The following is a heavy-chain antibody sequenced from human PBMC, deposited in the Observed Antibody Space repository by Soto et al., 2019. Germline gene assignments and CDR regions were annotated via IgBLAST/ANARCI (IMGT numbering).Heavy chain of an antibody. CDR3: AGSDPSGSYYYYGMDV. V-gene: IGHV3-30*04. CDR2: ISYDGSNK. D-gene: IGHD1-26*01. Sequence: GGSLRLSCAASGFTFSSYAMHWVRQAPGKGLEWVAVISYDGSNKYYADSVKGRFTISRDNSKNTLYLQMNSLRAEDTAVYYCAGSDPSGSYYYYGMDVWGQGTTVTVSS. J-gene: IGHJ6*02. CDR1: GFTFSSYA.